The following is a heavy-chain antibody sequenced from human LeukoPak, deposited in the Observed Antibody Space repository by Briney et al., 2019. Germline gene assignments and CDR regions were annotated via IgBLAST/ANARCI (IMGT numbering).Heavy chain of an antibody. Sequence: SETLSLTCAVSNSSVSSSDYYWGWIRQPPGKGLEWRGSIYLSGSTYYNPSLKSRVTIAVETSKNQFSLKLSSVTAADKAVYYCARSCRILDIVATIRARLGGNGFDIWGQGTMVTVSS. D-gene: IGHD5-12*01. V-gene: IGHV4-39*07. J-gene: IGHJ3*02. CDR1: NSSVSSSDYY. CDR2: IYLSGST. CDR3: ARSCRILDIVATIRARLGGNGFDI.